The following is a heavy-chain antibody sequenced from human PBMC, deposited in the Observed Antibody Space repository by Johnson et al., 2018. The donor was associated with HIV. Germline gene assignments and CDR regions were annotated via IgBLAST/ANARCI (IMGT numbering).Heavy chain of an antibody. V-gene: IGHV3-30*03. CDR2: ISYDGRYK. D-gene: IGHD3-10*01. CDR1: GFTFSDYG. J-gene: IGHJ3*02. CDR3: AREQTSMVQGVIWAFDI. Sequence: VQVVESGGGVVQPGRSLRLSCAVSGFTFSDYGMHWVRQATGKGLEWVAVISYDGRYKYYADSVKGRFTISRDNSKNSLYLQMNSLRAEDTAVYYCAREQTSMVQGVIWAFDIWGQGTMVTVSS.